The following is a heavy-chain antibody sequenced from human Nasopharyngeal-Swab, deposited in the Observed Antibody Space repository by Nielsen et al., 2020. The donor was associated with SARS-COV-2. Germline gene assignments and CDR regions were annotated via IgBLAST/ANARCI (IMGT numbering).Heavy chain of an antibody. V-gene: IGHV3-64*01. J-gene: IGHJ6*03. CDR3: ARVGKLYSSSPRNYMDV. CDR2: ISSNGGST. Sequence: WIPQPPGKGLEYVSAISSNGGSTYYANSVKGRFTISRDNSKNTLYLQMGSLRAEDMAVYYCARVGKLYSSSPRNYMDVWGKGTTVTVSS. D-gene: IGHD6-6*01.